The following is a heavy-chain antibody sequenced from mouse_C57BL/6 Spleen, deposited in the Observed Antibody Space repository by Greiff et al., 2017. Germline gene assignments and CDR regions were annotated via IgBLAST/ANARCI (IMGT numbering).Heavy chain of an antibody. CDR1: GFTFSSYA. CDR2: ISSGGDYI. J-gene: IGHJ4*01. CDR3: TRRRDERYYAMDY. Sequence: EVMLVESGEGLVKPGGSLKLSCAASGFTFSSYAMSWVRQTPEKRLEWVAYISSGGDYIYYADNVKGRFTISRDNARNTLYLQMSSLKSEDTAMYYCTRRRDERYYAMDYWGQGTSVTVSS. V-gene: IGHV5-9-1*02.